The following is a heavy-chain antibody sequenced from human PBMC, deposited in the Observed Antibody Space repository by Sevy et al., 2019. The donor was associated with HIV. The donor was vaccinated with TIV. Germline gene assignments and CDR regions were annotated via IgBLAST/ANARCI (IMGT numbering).Heavy chain of an antibody. D-gene: IGHD1-26*01. V-gene: IGHV4-59*08. CDR1: GGSITSLY. J-gene: IGHJ4*02. Sequence: SETLSLTCTVSGGSITSLYWNWIRQPPGKGLEWIANIYYNGHINYNPSLNSRVTLSLDTFKNQFSLRLSSVTAADTAMYYCAGENAWGRGYSWGQGTLVTVSS. CDR2: IYYNGHI. CDR3: AGENAWGRGYS.